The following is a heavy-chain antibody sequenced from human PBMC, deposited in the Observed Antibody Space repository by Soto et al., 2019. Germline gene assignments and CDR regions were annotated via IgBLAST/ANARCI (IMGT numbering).Heavy chain of an antibody. V-gene: IGHV4-31*03. CDR2: IYYSGST. CDR3: ERWCYDFWSGYYDY. D-gene: IGHD3-3*01. CDR1: GGSLSSGGFY. Sequence: SETLSLTCTVSGGSLSSGGFYWSWIRPHPGKGLEWIGYIYYSGSTYYNPSLKSRVTISVDTSKNQFSLNLSSVTAEDTAVYYCERWCYDFWSGYYDYWGQGTLVTVSS. J-gene: IGHJ4*01.